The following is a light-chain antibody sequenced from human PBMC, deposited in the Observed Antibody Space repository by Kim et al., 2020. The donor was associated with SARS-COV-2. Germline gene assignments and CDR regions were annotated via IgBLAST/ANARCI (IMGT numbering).Light chain of an antibody. V-gene: IGKV3-20*01. J-gene: IGKJ1*01. CDR1: QSVSSSS. Sequence: WSPGERATPSCRASQSVSSSSLAWYQQRPGQSPRLLIYGASNRATGIPDRFSGSGSGTDFTLTISRLEPEDFAVYYCQQYGSSSWTFGQGTKLEI. CDR3: QQYGSSSWT. CDR2: GAS.